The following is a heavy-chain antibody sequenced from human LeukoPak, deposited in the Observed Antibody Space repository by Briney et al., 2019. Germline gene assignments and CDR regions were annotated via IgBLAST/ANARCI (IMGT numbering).Heavy chain of an antibody. Sequence: ASVKVSCKASGYTFTSYGISWVRQAPGQGLEWMGWISAYNGNTNYAQKLQGRVTMTTDTSTSTAYMELRSLRSDDTAVYYCARAGQSEKPTWIQLRAQYYGMDVWGQGTTVTVSS. J-gene: IGHJ6*02. CDR3: ARAGQSEKPTWIQLRAQYYGMDV. CDR2: ISAYNGNT. V-gene: IGHV1-18*01. D-gene: IGHD5-18*01. CDR1: GYTFTSYG.